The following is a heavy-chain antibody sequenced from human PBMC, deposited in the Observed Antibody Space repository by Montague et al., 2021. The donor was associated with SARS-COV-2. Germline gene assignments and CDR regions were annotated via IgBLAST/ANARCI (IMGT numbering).Heavy chain of an antibody. V-gene: IGHV4-59*01. CDR3: ARDLVAGGMDV. CDR1: GGSITNYY. D-gene: IGHD2-8*02. CDR2: IYYSGST. J-gene: IGHJ6*02. Sequence: SETLSLTCTVSGGSITNYYWTWIRQSPGRGLEWIGYIYYSGSTNYNPSLKSRVTISVDTSKNQFSLKLSSVTAADTAVYYCARDLVAGGMDVWGQGTTVTVSS.